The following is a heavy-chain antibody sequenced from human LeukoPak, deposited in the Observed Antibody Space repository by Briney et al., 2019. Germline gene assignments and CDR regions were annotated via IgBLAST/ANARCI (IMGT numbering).Heavy chain of an antibody. CDR3: ARARLDDAFDI. CDR2: ISSSSSTI. D-gene: IGHD1-1*01. V-gene: IGHV3-48*04. J-gene: IGHJ3*02. Sequence: GGSLRLSCAASGFTFSSYSMNWVRQAPGKGLEWVSYISSSSSTIYYADSVKGRFTISRDNAKNTLYLQMNSLRAEDTAVYYCARARLDDAFDICGQGKMVTVSS. CDR1: GFTFSSYS.